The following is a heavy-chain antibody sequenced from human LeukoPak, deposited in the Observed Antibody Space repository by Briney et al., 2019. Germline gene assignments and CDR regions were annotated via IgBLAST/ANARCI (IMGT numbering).Heavy chain of an antibody. CDR3: AKCGVGDLPFGPWELPDIVFDY. D-gene: IGHD1-26*01. Sequence: PGGSLRLSCAASGFTFSTYSMSWVRQAPGKGLEWVSTISGSDGGTYYADSVKGRFTISRDNSKKTLYLQMNSLRAEDTAVYYCAKCGVGDLPFGPWELPDIVFDYWGQGTLVTVSS. CDR1: GFTFSTYS. V-gene: IGHV3-23*01. J-gene: IGHJ4*02. CDR2: ISGSDGGT.